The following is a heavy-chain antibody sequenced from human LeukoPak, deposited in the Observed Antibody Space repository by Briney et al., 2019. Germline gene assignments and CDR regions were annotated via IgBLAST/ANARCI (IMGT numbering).Heavy chain of an antibody. CDR3: AKAPQVTARGVVDY. V-gene: IGHV3-30*02. D-gene: IGHD3-3*01. CDR1: GFTFSSYG. Sequence: GGSLRLSCAASGFTFSSYGMHWVRQAPGKGLEWVAFIRYDGSNKYYADSVKGRFTISRDNSKNRLYLQMNSLRVEDTAVYYCAKAPQVTARGVVDYWGQGTLVTVSS. J-gene: IGHJ4*02. CDR2: IRYDGSNK.